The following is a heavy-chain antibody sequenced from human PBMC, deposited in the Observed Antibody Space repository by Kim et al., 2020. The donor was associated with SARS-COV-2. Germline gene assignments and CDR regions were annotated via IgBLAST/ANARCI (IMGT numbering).Heavy chain of an antibody. J-gene: IGHJ4*02. Sequence: YEASVKGRLPNSRDNSKNTLYLQMNSLRAEDTAVYYCAKDGKAAVFDFDYWGQGTLVTVSS. V-gene: IGHV3-33*06. CDR3: AKDGKAAVFDFDY. D-gene: IGHD6-13*01.